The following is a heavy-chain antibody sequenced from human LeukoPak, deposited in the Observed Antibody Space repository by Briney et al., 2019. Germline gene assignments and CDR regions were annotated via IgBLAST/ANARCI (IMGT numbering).Heavy chain of an antibody. Sequence: KPSETLSLTCAVYGGSFSGYYWSWIRQPPGKGLEWIGEINHSGSTNYNPSLKSRVTISVDTSKNQFSLKLSSVTAADTAVYYCARGPVAEYCSGGSCYSEGFDFDYWGQGTLVTVSS. D-gene: IGHD2-15*01. CDR1: GGSFSGYY. V-gene: IGHV4-34*01. CDR3: ARGPVAEYCSGGSCYSEGFDFDY. J-gene: IGHJ4*02. CDR2: INHSGST.